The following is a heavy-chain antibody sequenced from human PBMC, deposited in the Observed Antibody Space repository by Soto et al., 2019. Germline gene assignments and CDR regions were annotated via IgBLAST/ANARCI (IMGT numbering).Heavy chain of an antibody. CDR3: AHSGEDTAGGDFDF. D-gene: IGHD3-16*01. V-gene: IGHV2-5*02. J-gene: IGHJ4*02. Sequence: QITLEESGPTLVKPTQTLTLTCTFSGFSLTTSGVSVGWIRQPPGKALEWLALIYCDDDKRYSPSLKSRLTITKDTSKNQVVLTMTNMDPVDTATYYCAHSGEDTAGGDFDFWGQGTLVTVSS. CDR2: IYCDDDK. CDR1: GFSLTTSGVS.